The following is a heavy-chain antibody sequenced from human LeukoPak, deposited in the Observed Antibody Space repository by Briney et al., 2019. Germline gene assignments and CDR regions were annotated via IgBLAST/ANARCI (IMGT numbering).Heavy chain of an antibody. J-gene: IGHJ4*02. Sequence: ASVKVSCKASGYTFTSYAMNWVRQAPGQGLEWMGWINTDTGNPTYAQGFTGRFVFSLDTSVSTAYLQICSLKAEDTAVYYCARQGPGDCSSTRCYGVDSWGQGTLVTVSS. V-gene: IGHV7-4-1*01. CDR1: GYTFTSYA. D-gene: IGHD2-2*01. CDR3: ARQGPGDCSSTRCYGVDS. CDR2: INTDTGNP.